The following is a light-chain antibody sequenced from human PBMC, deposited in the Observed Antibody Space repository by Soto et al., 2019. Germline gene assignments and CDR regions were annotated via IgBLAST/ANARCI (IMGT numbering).Light chain of an antibody. V-gene: IGLV2-8*01. Sequence: QSALTQPPSASGSRGQSVTISCTGTRSDVGAYNSVSWYQQHPGKAPKLLIYEVNKRPSGVPDRFSGSKSGNTASLTVSGLQAEDEADYYCSSYAASDNFVVFGGGTKLTVL. CDR1: RSDVGAYNS. CDR2: EVN. CDR3: SSYAASDNFVV. J-gene: IGLJ2*01.